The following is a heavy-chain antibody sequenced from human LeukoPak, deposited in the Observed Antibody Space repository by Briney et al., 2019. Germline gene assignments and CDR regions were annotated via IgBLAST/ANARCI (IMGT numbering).Heavy chain of an antibody. D-gene: IGHD4-17*01. V-gene: IGHV4-34*01. CDR3: ARIYGDYIVY. CDR1: YGSFRGYQ. Sequence: SETLSLTCAVYYGSFRGYQWGWSRQSPGKGMEWIGEIDDSGTTNYNPSLKSRLTISVDTSKNQFSLQLNSVTAADMAVYYCARIYGDYIVYWGRGTLVTVSS. CDR2: IDDSGTT. J-gene: IGHJ4*02.